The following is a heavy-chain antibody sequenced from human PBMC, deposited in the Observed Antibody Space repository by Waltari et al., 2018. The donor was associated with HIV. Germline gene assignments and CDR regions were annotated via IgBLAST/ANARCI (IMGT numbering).Heavy chain of an antibody. J-gene: IGHJ4*02. CDR2: IHYDGRNK. CDR1: GFTFRKYG. V-gene: IGHV3-30*02. CDR3: VKTGVGGRFFHY. Sequence: QVQLVESGGGVVQPGGSLRLSCAASGFTFRKYGIHWVRQASGKGLEWVAFIHYDGRNKDSADSVKGRFTISRDNSKNTVYLHMNSLRAEDTAVYYCVKTGVGGRFFHYWGQGTLVTVSS. D-gene: IGHD1-26*01.